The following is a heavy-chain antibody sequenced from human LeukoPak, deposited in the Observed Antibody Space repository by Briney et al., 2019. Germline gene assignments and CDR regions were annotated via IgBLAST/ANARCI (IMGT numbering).Heavy chain of an antibody. J-gene: IGHJ4*02. V-gene: IGHV4-30-4*01. CDR2: IYYSGST. CDR1: GGSISSGDYY. D-gene: IGHD5-12*01. CDR3: ARVRWLHPLDY. Sequence: ASQTLSLTCTVSGGSISSGDYYWSWTRQPPGKGLEWIGYIYYSGSTYYNPSLKSRVTISVDTSKNQFSLKLSSVTAADTAVYYCARVRWLHPLDYWGQGTLVTVSS.